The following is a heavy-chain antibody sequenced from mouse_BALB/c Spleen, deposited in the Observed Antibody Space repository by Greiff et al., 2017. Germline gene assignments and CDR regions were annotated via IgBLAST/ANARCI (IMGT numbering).Heavy chain of an antibody. J-gene: IGHJ3*01. V-gene: IGHV3-2*02. D-gene: IGHD4-1*02. CDR2: ISYSGST. CDR3: ARESNWGFAY. CDR1: GYSITSDYA. Sequence: EVQLQESGPGLVKPSQSLSLTCTVTGYSITSDYAWNWIRQFPGNKLEWMGYISYSGSTSYNPSLKSRISITRDTSKNQFFLQLNSVTTEDTATYYCARESNWGFAYWGQGTLVTVSA.